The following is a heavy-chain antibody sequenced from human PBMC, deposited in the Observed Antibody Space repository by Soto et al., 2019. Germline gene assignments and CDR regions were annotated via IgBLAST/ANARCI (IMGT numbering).Heavy chain of an antibody. CDR3: AREGTYCTNGVCPRYGMDV. D-gene: IGHD2-8*01. Sequence: PGGSLRLSCAASGFTFSSYSMNWVRQAPGKGLEWVSSISSSSSYIYYADSVKGRFTISRDNAKNSLYLQMNSLRAEDTAVYYCAREGTYCTNGVCPRYGMDVWGQGTTVTVSS. V-gene: IGHV3-21*01. CDR1: GFTFSSYS. CDR2: ISSSSSYI. J-gene: IGHJ6*02.